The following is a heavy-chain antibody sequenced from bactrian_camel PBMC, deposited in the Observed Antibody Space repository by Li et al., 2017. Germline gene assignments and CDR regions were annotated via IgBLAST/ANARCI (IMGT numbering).Heavy chain of an antibody. V-gene: IGHV3S53*01. Sequence: HVQLVESGGGSVEAGGCLRLSCAAPGFSVSTIVMGWFRQAPGEEREGVATISSGGIVTYADSMGGRFTISRDNAKNTLDLQMNTLKPEDTATYYCATDSRYDRNCWTIRYAYNYWGQGTQVTV. CDR1: GFSVSTIV. CDR3: ATDSRYDRNCWTIRYAYNY. D-gene: IGHD6*01. J-gene: IGHJ4*01. CDR2: ISSGGIV.